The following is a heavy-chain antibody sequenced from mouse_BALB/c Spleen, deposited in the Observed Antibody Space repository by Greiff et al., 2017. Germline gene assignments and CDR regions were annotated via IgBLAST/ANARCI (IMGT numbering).Heavy chain of an antibody. Sequence: QVQLQQSGPGLVQPSQSLSITCTVSGFSLTSYGVHWVRQSPGKGLEWLGVIWSGGSTDYNAAFISRLSISKDNSKSQVFFKMNSLQANDTAIYYCARVQLLRGYFDVWGAGTTVTVSS. CDR1: GFSLTSYG. D-gene: IGHD1-1*01. CDR2: IWSGGST. J-gene: IGHJ1*01. CDR3: ARVQLLRGYFDV. V-gene: IGHV2-2*02.